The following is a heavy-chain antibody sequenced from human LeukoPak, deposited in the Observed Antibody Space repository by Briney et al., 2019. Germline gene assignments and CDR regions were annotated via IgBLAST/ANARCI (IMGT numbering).Heavy chain of an antibody. Sequence: ASVKVSCKAFGYSFTSNYMHWVRQAPGQGPEWMGVISPSGGSTTYAQKFQGRVTLTRDMSTSTDYLELSSLRSEDTAVYYCARDLRSIVVVTANDYYYYYMDVWGKGTTVTVSS. CDR3: ARDLRSIVVVTANDYYYYYMDV. V-gene: IGHV1-46*01. CDR1: GYSFTSNY. D-gene: IGHD2-21*02. CDR2: ISPSGGST. J-gene: IGHJ6*03.